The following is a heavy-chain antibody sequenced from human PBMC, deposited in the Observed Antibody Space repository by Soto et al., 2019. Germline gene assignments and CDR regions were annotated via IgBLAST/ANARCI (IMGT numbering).Heavy chain of an antibody. CDR1: GVTFSTYG. J-gene: IGHJ4*02. D-gene: IGHD1-26*01. CDR2: IWHDGSNK. Sequence: QVQLVESAGGVVPPGRSLRLSCAAAGVTFSTYGIRWVRQAPGKGLEWEAVIWHDGSNKYYADSVKGRFTISRDNSKNTLYLEMNRLRAEDTAVYYCARAVGPFDYWGQGTLVTVSS. V-gene: IGHV3-33*01. CDR3: ARAVGPFDY.